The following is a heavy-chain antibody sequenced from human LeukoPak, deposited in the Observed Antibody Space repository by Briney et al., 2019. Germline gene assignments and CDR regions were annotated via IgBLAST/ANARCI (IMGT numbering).Heavy chain of an antibody. J-gene: IGHJ5*02. CDR3: AKDQAGGWYENWFDP. Sequence: GGSLRLSCAASGFTFSSSAMSWVRQAPGKGLEWVSAISNNGGYTYYADSVQGRFTISRDNSKNTLYLQMNSLRAEDTAVYYCAKDQAGGWYENWFDPWGQGTLVTVSS. CDR1: GFTFSSSA. V-gene: IGHV3-23*01. D-gene: IGHD6-19*01. CDR2: ISNNGGYT.